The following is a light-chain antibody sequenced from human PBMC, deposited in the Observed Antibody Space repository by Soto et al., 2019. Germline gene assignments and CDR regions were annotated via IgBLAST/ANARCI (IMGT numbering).Light chain of an antibody. Sequence: QSVLTEPPSVSAAPGQKVTITYSGSSANIGGNSVSWYQQLPGTAPNLLIYDDNKRPSAIPDRFSGSKSGTSATLGITGFQTGDEADYYCGSWDSSLSAYVFGTGTKVTVL. CDR1: SANIGGNS. CDR3: GSWDSSLSAYV. CDR2: DDN. J-gene: IGLJ1*01. V-gene: IGLV1-51*01.